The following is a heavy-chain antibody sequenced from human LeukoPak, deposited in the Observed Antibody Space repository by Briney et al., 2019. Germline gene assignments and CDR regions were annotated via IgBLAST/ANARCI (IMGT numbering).Heavy chain of an antibody. Sequence: SQTLSLTCTVSGGSISSGDYYWSWIRQPPGKGLEWIGYIYYSGSTCYNPSLKSRVTISVDTSKNQFSLKLSSVTAADTAVYYCARVGDILTGFDAFDIWGQGTMVTVSS. D-gene: IGHD3-9*01. V-gene: IGHV4-30-4*01. CDR3: ARVGDILTGFDAFDI. CDR1: GGSISSGDYY. J-gene: IGHJ3*02. CDR2: IYYSGST.